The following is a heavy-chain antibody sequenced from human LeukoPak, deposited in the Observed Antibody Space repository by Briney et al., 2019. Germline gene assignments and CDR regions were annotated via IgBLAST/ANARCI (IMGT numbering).Heavy chain of an antibody. V-gene: IGHV3-30*02. CDR2: IRYDGSNK. J-gene: IGHJ4*02. Sequence: PGGKLRLSCAAAGFTISSYGRQWVRQAPGKGVEWVAFIRYDGSNKYYADSVKGGFTISRDNTKNTLYMKMNRVRGRDTAVYYFAKDFTIILVVTSGGPGIYYWGQGTLVTVSS. CDR1: GFTISSYG. D-gene: IGHD3-22*01. CDR3: AKDFTIILVVTSGGPGIYY.